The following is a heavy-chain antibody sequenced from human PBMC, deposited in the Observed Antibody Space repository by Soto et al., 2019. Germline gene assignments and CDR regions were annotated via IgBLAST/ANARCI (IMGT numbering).Heavy chain of an antibody. CDR3: VRDGTKTLRDWFDP. CDR2: IYATGTT. CDR1: GSSISGFY. Sequence: SETLSLTCTFSGSSISGFYWSWIRKSAGKGLEWIGRIYATGTTDYNPSLKSRVMMSVDTSKKQFSLKLRSVTAADTAVYYCVRDGTKTLRDWFDPWGQGISVTVSS. V-gene: IGHV4-4*07. J-gene: IGHJ5*02. D-gene: IGHD1-1*01.